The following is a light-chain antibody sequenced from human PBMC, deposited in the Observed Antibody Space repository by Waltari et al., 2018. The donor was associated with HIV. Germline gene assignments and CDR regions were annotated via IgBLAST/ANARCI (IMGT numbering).Light chain of an antibody. CDR1: SSDVGGYNL. Sequence: QSALPQPASVSGSPGQSLTISFTGTSSDVGGYNLGPWYQQHPGKAPKLMIYEVTKLPSGVSNRFSGSKSGNTASLTISGLQAEDEADYFCCSYAGSSTLVFGGWTKLTVL. V-gene: IGLV2-23*02. CDR2: EVT. CDR3: CSYAGSSTLV. J-gene: IGLJ2*01.